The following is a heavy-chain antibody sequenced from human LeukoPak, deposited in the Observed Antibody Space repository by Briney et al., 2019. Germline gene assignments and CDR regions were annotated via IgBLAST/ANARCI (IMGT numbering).Heavy chain of an antibody. CDR2: INSDGSST. V-gene: IGHV3-74*01. CDR3: ARAGSYYFGPFDY. CDR1: GFNFSSYW. J-gene: IGHJ4*02. D-gene: IGHD2-15*01. Sequence: PGGSLRLSCSASGFNFSSYWVHWVRQAPGKGLVWVSRINSDGSSTSYADSVKGRFTISRDNAKNTLYLQMNSLRAEDTAVYYCARAGSYYFGPFDYWGQATLVTVSS.